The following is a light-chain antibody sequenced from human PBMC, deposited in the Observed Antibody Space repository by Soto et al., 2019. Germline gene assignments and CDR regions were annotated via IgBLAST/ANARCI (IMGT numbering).Light chain of an antibody. CDR1: QNISTY. J-gene: IGKJ1*01. V-gene: IGKV3-11*01. Sequence: EIVLTQSPATLSLSPGEGASLSCRASQNISTYLAWYQQRPGQVPRLLIYGVSKRAPAIPPRFSGSGSGTDFPLSASGLETEDFATNNCKQRTNSPPWRFAKGTRGELK. CDR3: KQRTNSPPWR. CDR2: GVS.